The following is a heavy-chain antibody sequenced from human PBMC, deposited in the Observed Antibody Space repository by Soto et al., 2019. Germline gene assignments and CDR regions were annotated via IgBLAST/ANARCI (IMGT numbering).Heavy chain of an antibody. CDR3: ARDRGQWLVLYYFDY. D-gene: IGHD6-19*01. CDR2: IWYDGSNK. Sequence: HPGGSLRLACAASGFTFSSYGMHWVRQAPGKGLEWVAVIWYDGSNKYYADSVKGRFTISRDNSKNTLYLQMNSLRAEDTAVYYCARDRGQWLVLYYFDYWGQGTLVTVSS. J-gene: IGHJ4*02. V-gene: IGHV3-33*01. CDR1: GFTFSSYG.